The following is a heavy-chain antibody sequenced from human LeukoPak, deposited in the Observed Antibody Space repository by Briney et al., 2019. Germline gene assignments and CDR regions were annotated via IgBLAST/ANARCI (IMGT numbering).Heavy chain of an antibody. V-gene: IGHV4-61*02. CDR2: IYTSGST. CDR1: GGSISSSSYY. CDR3: ARDPSYNWFDP. Sequence: SETLSLTCTVSGGSISSSSYYWSWIRQPAGKGLEWIGRIYTSGSTNYNPSLKSRVTMSVDTSKNQFSLKLSSVTAADTAVYYCARDPSYNWFDPWGQGTLVTVSS. D-gene: IGHD3-16*02. J-gene: IGHJ5*02.